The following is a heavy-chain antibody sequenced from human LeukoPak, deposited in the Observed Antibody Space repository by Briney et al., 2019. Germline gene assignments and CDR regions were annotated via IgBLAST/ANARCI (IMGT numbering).Heavy chain of an antibody. CDR3: AKYDYYDSSGYEDRPFDY. V-gene: IGHV3-23*01. Sequence: GGSLRLSCAASGFTFSSYAMSWVRQAPGKGLEWVSAISGSGGSTYYADSVKGRFTTSRDNSKNTLYLQMNSLRAEDTAVYYCAKYDYYDSSGYEDRPFDYWGQGTLVTVSS. D-gene: IGHD3-22*01. CDR2: ISGSGGST. CDR1: GFTFSSYA. J-gene: IGHJ4*02.